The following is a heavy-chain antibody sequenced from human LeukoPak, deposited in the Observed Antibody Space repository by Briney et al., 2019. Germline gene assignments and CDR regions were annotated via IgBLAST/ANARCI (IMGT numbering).Heavy chain of an antibody. CDR3: ASRDQSCSGDTCYPIDY. CDR2: ISYDGSNK. CDR1: GFTFSGYD. J-gene: IGHJ4*02. V-gene: IGHV3-30-3*01. Sequence: GGSLRLSCAASGFTFSGYDMDWVREAPGKGLEWVAVISYDGSNKYYADSVKGRFIISRDNSKSTLYLQMNSLRAEDTAGYYCASRDQSCSGDTCYPIDYWGLGTLVTVSS. D-gene: IGHD2-15*01.